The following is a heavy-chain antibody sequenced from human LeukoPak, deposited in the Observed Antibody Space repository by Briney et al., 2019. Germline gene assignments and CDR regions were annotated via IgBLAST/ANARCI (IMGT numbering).Heavy chain of an antibody. J-gene: IGHJ3*02. CDR3: ARDLSIEYSSSSCAFDI. V-gene: IGHV3-21*01. D-gene: IGHD6-6*01. CDR1: GFTFSSYS. Sequence: GGSLRLSCAASGFTFSSYSMNWVRQAPGKGLEWVSSISSSSSYIYYADSVKGRFTISRDNAKNSLYLQMNSLRAEDTAVYYCARDLSIEYSSSSCAFDIWGQGTMVTVSS. CDR2: ISSSSSYI.